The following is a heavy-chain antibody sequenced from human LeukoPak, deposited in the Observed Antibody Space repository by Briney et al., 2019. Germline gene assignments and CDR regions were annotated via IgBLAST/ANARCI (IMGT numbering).Heavy chain of an antibody. CDR3: ARSYSSSSPFDY. J-gene: IGHJ4*02. V-gene: IGHV1-69*05. D-gene: IGHD6-6*01. Sequence: GASVKVSCKASGGTLSSYAISWVRQAPGQGLEWMGGIIPIFGTANYAQKFQGRVTITTDESTSTAYMELSSLRSEDTAVYYCARSYSSSSPFDYWGQGTQVTVSS. CDR1: GGTLSSYA. CDR2: IIPIFGTA.